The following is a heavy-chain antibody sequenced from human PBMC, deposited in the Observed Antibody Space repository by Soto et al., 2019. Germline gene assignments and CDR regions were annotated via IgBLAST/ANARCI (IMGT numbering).Heavy chain of an antibody. V-gene: IGHV4-4*02. CDR2: IYHSGST. J-gene: IGHJ4*02. CDR3: ATVRRHVGVRRDYHARGFDS. CDR1: GGSISSSNW. D-gene: IGHD3-3*01. Sequence: PSETLSLTCAVSGGSISSSNWWSWVRQPPGKGLEWIGEIYHSGSTNYNPSLKSRVTISVDKSKNQFSLKVISVTAADTAVYYCATVRRHVGVRRDYHARGFDSWGQGTQVTVSS.